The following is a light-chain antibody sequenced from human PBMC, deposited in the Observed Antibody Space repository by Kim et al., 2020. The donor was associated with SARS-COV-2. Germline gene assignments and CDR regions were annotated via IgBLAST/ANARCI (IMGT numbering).Light chain of an antibody. J-gene: IGLJ3*02. CDR3: QAWDSSTAV. CDR2: QDS. Sequence: SGSPGQTAVITCSGPKLGDKQAYWYQQKPGQSPVLVIYQDSKRPSGIPERFSGSNSGNTVTLTISGTQSMDEADYYCQAWDSSTAVFGGGTQLTVL. V-gene: IGLV3-1*01. CDR1: KLGDKQ.